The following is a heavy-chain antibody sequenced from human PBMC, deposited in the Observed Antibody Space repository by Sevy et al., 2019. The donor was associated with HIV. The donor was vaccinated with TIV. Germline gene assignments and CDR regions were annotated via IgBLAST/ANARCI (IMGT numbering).Heavy chain of an antibody. CDR2: IKSKCDNYAT. Sequence: GGSQKLSCEASGFSFRDSAVHWVRQPFGKGLEWVGRIKSKCDNYATLYSSSVKGRFIISRDDSSNPAYLQMNSLQTEDTAIYYCRSLDLVVTGATFRGRNQNTIDWWGQGSLVTVSS. J-gene: IGHJ4*02. D-gene: IGHD2-21*02. CDR3: RSLDLVVTGATFRGRNQNTIDW. V-gene: IGHV3-73*01. CDR1: GFSFRDSA.